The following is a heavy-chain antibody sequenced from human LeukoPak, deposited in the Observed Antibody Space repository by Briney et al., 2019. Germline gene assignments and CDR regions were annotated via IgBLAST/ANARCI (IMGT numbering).Heavy chain of an antibody. V-gene: IGHV5-51*01. CDR3: ARSCRDGYRDFDY. D-gene: IGHD5-24*01. CDR2: IYPGDSDS. CDR1: GYSFTSYW. Sequence: GESLKISCKGSGYSFTSYWIGWVRQMSGKGLEWMGIIYPGDSDSRYSPSFQGQVTISADKSISTTYLQWSSLKASDTAMYYCARSCRDGYRDFDYWGQGTLVTVSS. J-gene: IGHJ4*02.